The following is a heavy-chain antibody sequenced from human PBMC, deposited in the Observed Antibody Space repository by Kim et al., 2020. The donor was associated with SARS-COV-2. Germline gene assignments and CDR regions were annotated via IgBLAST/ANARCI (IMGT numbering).Heavy chain of an antibody. V-gene: IGHV4-39*01. D-gene: IGHD3-16*02. CDR3: AGAGLHLVELSLTYWYFDL. Sequence: SETLSLTCTVSGGSISSSSYYWGWIRQPPGKGLEWIGSIFYSGNSYYNPSLKSRVTISVDTSKNQFSLKLSSVTAADTAVYYCAGAGLHLVELSLTYWYFDLWGRGTLVTVSS. J-gene: IGHJ2*01. CDR1: GGSISSSSYY. CDR2: IFYSGNS.